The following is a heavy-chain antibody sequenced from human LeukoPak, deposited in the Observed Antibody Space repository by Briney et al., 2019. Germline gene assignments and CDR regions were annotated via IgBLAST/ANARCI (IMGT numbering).Heavy chain of an antibody. CDR3: ARDDGGSYFHTVPDAFDI. J-gene: IGHJ3*02. CDR2: IIPILGIA. D-gene: IGHD1-26*01. Sequence: SVKVSCKASGGTFSSYAISWVRQAPGQGLEWMGRIIPILGIANYAQKFQGRVTITADKSTSTAYMELRSLRSDDTAVYYCARDDGGSYFHTVPDAFDIWGQGTMVTVSS. CDR1: GGTFSSYA. V-gene: IGHV1-69*04.